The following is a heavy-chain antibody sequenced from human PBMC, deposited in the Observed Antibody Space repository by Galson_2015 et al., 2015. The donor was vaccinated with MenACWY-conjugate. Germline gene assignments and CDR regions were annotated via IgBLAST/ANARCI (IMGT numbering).Heavy chain of an antibody. CDR1: GFTFNDYY. CDR2: ITKGGDYT. V-gene: IGHV3-11*05. Sequence: SLRLSCAASGFTFNDYYMSWIRQAPGKGLEWVSFITKGGDYTSYADSVKGRFTISRDNAKNSLYLQMNSLRAEDTAVYHCVRDGDLGYEEFDVWGQGTMVTVSS. J-gene: IGHJ3*01. D-gene: IGHD5-12*01. CDR3: VRDGDLGYEEFDV.